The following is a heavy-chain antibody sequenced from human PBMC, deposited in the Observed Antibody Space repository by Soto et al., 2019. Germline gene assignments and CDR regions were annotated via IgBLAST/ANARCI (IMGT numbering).Heavy chain of an antibody. Sequence: SETLSLTCTVSGGSISSGGYYWSWIRQHPGKGLEWIGYIYYSGSTYYNPSLKSRVTTSVDTSKNQFSLKLSSVTAADTAVYYCARDQGPYYDFWSGYYYGMDVWGQGTTVTVSS. D-gene: IGHD3-3*01. CDR1: GGSISSGGYY. V-gene: IGHV4-31*02. CDR2: IYYSGST. J-gene: IGHJ6*02. CDR3: ARDQGPYYDFWSGYYYGMDV.